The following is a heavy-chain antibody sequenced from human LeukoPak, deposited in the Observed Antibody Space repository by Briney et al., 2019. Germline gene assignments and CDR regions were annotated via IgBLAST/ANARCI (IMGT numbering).Heavy chain of an antibody. Sequence: ASETLSLTCTVSGGSINGGNYYWSWIRQPPGKGLEWIGYIYHSGTTYYNASLKSRVSISVDTSKNQFSLMLSSVTVADTAVYFCARHRSNGDYEDCWGQGTLVTVSS. CDR3: ARHRSNGDYEDC. J-gene: IGHJ4*02. CDR2: IYHSGTT. CDR1: GGSINGGNYY. V-gene: IGHV4-30-4*01. D-gene: IGHD4-17*01.